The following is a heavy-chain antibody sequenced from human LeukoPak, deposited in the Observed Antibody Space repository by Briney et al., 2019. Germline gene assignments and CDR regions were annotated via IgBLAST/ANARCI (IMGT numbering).Heavy chain of an antibody. V-gene: IGHV4-4*07. CDR2: IYTSGST. J-gene: IGHJ3*02. D-gene: IGHD2-15*01. Sequence: SETLSLTCTVSGGSISSYYWSWIRQPAGKGLEWIGRIYTSGSTNYNPSLKSRVTMSVDTSKNQFSLKLSSVTAADTAVYYCARDPLGYCSGGSCYSRGLEAFDIWGQGTMVTVSS. CDR3: ARDPLGYCSGGSCYSRGLEAFDI. CDR1: GGSISSYY.